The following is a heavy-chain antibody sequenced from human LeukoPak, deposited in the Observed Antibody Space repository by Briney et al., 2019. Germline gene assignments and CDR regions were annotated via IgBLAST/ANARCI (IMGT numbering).Heavy chain of an antibody. CDR1: GFTFTSYY. Sequence: GASVKVSCKASGFTFTSYYMHWVRQAPGQGLEWMGWINPNSGGTNYAQKFQGRVTMTRNTSISTAYMELSSLRSEDTAVYYCARDFYGDYDYWGQGTLVTVSS. CDR3: ARDFYGDYDY. CDR2: INPNSGGT. V-gene: IGHV1-2*02. D-gene: IGHD4-17*01. J-gene: IGHJ4*02.